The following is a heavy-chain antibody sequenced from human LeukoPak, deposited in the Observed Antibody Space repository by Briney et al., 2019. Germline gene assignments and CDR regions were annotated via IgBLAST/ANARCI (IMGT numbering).Heavy chain of an antibody. Sequence: PGGSLRLSCAASGFTFSSYWMHWVRQAPGKGLVRVSRINSDGSSTSYADSVKGRFTISRDNAKNTLYLQMNSLRAEDTAVYYCARAYNGYYKQPDYWGRGTLVTVSS. CDR1: GFTFSSYW. V-gene: IGHV3-74*01. D-gene: IGHD3-9*01. J-gene: IGHJ4*02. CDR2: INSDGSST. CDR3: ARAYNGYYKQPDY.